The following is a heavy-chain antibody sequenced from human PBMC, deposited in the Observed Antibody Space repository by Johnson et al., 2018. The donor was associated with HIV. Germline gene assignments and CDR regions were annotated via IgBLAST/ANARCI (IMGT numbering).Heavy chain of an antibody. V-gene: IGHV3-30*03. J-gene: IGHJ3*02. CDR3: ASWMASGSSGGAFDI. Sequence: QVQLVESGGGVVQPGRSLRLSCAASGFTFSTYGIHWVRQAPGKGLEWVAVISYDGSNKYYADSVKGRFTISRANAKNSLYLQMNSLRAEDTAVYYCASWMASGSSGGAFDIWGQGTMVTVSS. D-gene: IGHD1-26*01. CDR2: ISYDGSNK. CDR1: GFTFSTYG.